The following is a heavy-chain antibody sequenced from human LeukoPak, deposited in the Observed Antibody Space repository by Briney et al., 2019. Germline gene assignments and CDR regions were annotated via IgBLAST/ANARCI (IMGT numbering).Heavy chain of an antibody. CDR1: GGSISSSSYY. V-gene: IGHV4-39*07. D-gene: IGHD2-2*01. CDR3: ARGQPYYFDY. Sequence: PSETLSLTCTVSGGSISSSSYYWGWIRQPPGKGLEWIGSIYYSGSTYYNPSLKSRVTKSVDTSKNQFSLKLSSVTAADTAVYYCARGQPYYFDYWGQGTLVTVSS. CDR2: IYYSGST. J-gene: IGHJ4*02.